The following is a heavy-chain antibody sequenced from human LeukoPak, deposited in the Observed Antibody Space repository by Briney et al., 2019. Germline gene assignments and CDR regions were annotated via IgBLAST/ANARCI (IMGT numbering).Heavy chain of an antibody. Sequence: PGGSLRFSCAASGFTFSSYGMHWVRQAPGKGLEWVAVISYDGSNKYYADSVKGRFTISRDNSKNTLYLQMNSLRAEDTAVYYCAKALPRYCSSTSCYPQLFDYWGQGTLVTVSS. V-gene: IGHV3-30*18. CDR3: AKALPRYCSSTSCYPQLFDY. J-gene: IGHJ4*02. CDR1: GFTFSSYG. D-gene: IGHD2-2*01. CDR2: ISYDGSNK.